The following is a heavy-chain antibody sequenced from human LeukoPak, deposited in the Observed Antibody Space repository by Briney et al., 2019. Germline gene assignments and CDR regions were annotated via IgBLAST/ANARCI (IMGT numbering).Heavy chain of an antibody. V-gene: IGHV7-4-1*02. CDR2: INTKTGNP. Sequence: ASVKVSCKASGYTFTGHAMNWVRQAPGQGPEWMGYINTKTGNPTYAQGFTGRFVFSLDTFVSTAYLQISSLKPEDTGVYYCAKGGWVAVTGMDSWGQGTLVTVSS. CDR1: GYTFTGHA. D-gene: IGHD6-19*01. CDR3: AKGGWVAVTGMDS. J-gene: IGHJ4*02.